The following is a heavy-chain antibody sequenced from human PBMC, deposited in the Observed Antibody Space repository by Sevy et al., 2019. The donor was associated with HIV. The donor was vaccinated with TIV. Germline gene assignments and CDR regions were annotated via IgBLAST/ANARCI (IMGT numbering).Heavy chain of an antibody. D-gene: IGHD3-16*01. J-gene: IGHJ4*02. V-gene: IGHV3-23*01. CDR2: ISGSSDYT. Sequence: GGSLRLSCEASGFTFRSYAMNWVRQAPGKGLEWVSSISGSSDYTYYADSVKGRFTISRDNSKNTLYLQVDSLRVEDTALYYCAKDGRLHLGESCQFENWGQGTLVTVSS. CDR3: AKDGRLHLGESCQFEN. CDR1: GFTFRSYA.